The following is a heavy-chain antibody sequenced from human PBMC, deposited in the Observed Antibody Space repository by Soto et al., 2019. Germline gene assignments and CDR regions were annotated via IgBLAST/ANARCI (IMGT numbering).Heavy chain of an antibody. J-gene: IGHJ5*01. CDR3: ARDEYQLLSSVSWFDS. Sequence: SETLSLTCTVSGGSISDDSYWSWIRQTPGKGLEWIGYIYHTGNTYYNPSLRSRVSISVDKSKSQFSLKLISVTAADTAVYFCARDEYQLLSSVSWFDSWGQGTLVTVS. CDR2: IYHTGNT. V-gene: IGHV4-30-4*01. CDR1: GGSISDDSY. D-gene: IGHD2-2*01.